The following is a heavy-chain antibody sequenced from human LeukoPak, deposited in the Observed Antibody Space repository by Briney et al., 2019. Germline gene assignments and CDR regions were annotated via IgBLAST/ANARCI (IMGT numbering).Heavy chain of an antibody. CDR3: ARVGYSSAWAFQY. CDR1: GYIFNSYW. CDR2: IYPGDSDT. D-gene: IGHD6-19*01. Sequence: GESLKISCKGSGYIFNSYWIGWVRQMPGKGLEWMGIIYPGDSDTRYSPSFQGQVTISVDKSISTAYLQWSSLKASDTAMYHCARVGYSSAWAFQYWGQGTLVTVSS. V-gene: IGHV5-51*01. J-gene: IGHJ1*01.